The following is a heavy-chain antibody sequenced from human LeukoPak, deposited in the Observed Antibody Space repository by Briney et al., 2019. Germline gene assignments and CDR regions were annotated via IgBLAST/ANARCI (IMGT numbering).Heavy chain of an antibody. CDR3: ARDRGSTSHGYFQH. CDR1: GFTFSSYS. CDR2: ISSSSSTI. D-gene: IGHD2-2*01. Sequence: GGSLRLSCAASGFTFSSYSMNWVRQAPGKGLEWVSYISSSSSTIYYADSVKGRFTISRDNAKSSLYLQMNSLRAEDTAVYYCARDRGSTSHGYFQHWGQGTLVTVSS. J-gene: IGHJ1*01. V-gene: IGHV3-48*04.